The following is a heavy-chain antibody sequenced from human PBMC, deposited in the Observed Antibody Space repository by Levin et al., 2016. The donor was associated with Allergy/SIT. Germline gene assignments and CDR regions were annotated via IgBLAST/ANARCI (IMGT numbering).Heavy chain of an antibody. CDR2: IYPDDSDT. CDR3: ARVRGTNVIRGGHYFDY. J-gene: IGHJ4*02. D-gene: IGHD3-10*01. V-gene: IGHV5-51*01. CDR1: GYPFSAYW. Sequence: GESLKISCKGSGYPFSAYWIAWVRQMPGEGLEWMGIIYPDDSDTRYSPSFQGQVTISADKSINTAYLQWSSLKASDTAMYYCARVRGTNVIRGGHYFDYWGQGTLVTVSS.